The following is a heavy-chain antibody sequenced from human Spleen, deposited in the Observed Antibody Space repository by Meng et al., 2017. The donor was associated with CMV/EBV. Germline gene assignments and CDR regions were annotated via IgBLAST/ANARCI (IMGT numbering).Heavy chain of an antibody. CDR3: VRFNHYGDCADY. D-gene: IGHD2-21*02. CDR1: GGSISSSSYY. V-gene: IGHV4-39*07. CDR2: IYYSGST. Sequence: SETLSLTCTVSGGSISSSSYYWGWIRQPPGKGLEWIGSIYYSGSTYYNPSLKNRVTISVDTSKNQFSLKLSSVTAADTAVYHCVRFNHYGDCADYWGQGRLVTVSS. J-gene: IGHJ4*02.